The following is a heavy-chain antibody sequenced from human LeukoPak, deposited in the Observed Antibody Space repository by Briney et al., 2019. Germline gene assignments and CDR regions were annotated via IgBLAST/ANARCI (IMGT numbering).Heavy chain of an antibody. V-gene: IGHV3-64D*06. D-gene: IGHD3-10*01. J-gene: IGHJ6*04. CDR2: ISSNGGST. Sequence: GRSLRLSSSASGFTFSSYAMHWVRQAPGKGLEYVSAISSNGGSTNYADSVKDRFTISRDNSKNTLYLQMSSLRAEDTAVYYCAKAGSGSYYKSRSGMDVWGKGTTVIVAS. CDR3: AKAGSGSYYKSRSGMDV. CDR1: GFTFSSYA.